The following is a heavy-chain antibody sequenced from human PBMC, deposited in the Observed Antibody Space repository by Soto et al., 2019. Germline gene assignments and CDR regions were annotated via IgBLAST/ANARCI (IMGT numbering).Heavy chain of an antibody. CDR1: GYSFAGYW. CDR2: IDPSDSQT. Sequence: GESLKISCKGSGYSFAGYWITWVRQKPGKGLEWMGRIDPSDSQTYYSPSFQGQVTISADKSISTAYLQWSSLKASDTAMYYCARRYCSGGSCGGYYYYYYGMDVWGQGTTVTVSS. CDR3: ARRYCSGGSCGGYYYYYYGMDV. V-gene: IGHV5-10-1*04. D-gene: IGHD2-15*01. J-gene: IGHJ6*02.